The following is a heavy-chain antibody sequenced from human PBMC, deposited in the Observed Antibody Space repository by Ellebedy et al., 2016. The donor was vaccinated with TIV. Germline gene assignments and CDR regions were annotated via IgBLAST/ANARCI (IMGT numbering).Heavy chain of an antibody. V-gene: IGHV3-7*03. CDR2: IKQDGSVK. CDR3: ARYVRVDV. J-gene: IGHJ6*02. Sequence: PGGSLRLSCIASGFTFSGCWMSWVRQAPGKGLEWVATIKQDGSVKYYVDSVKGRFTISRDNAKTSLYLQMNSLRAEDTAVYYCARYVRVDVWGQGTTVTVSS. CDR1: GFTFSGCW. D-gene: IGHD3-16*01.